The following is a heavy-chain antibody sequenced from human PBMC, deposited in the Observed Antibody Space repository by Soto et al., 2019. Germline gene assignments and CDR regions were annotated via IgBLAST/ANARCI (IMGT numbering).Heavy chain of an antibody. CDR2: TSKDGINT. Sequence: GGSLRLSCAASAFTLSKFAMHWVRQAPGKGLEWVAVTSKDGINTYYADSVKGRFTISRDNSKSTIYLQMNSLRTEDTAVYYCARASDYYSESSGPQGAGWGQGTLVTVSS. CDR3: ARASDYYSESSGPQGAG. V-gene: IGHV3-30-3*01. J-gene: IGHJ4*03. D-gene: IGHD6-25*01. CDR1: AFTLSKFA.